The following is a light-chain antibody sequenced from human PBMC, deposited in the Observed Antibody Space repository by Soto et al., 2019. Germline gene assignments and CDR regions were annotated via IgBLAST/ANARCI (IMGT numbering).Light chain of an antibody. V-gene: IGKV1-5*03. CDR1: QSISNS. J-gene: IGKJ4*01. Sequence: DIQMTQSPSTRSASVGDRVTMTCRASQSISNSLAWYQQQPGKAPKLLIYRASALQSGVPSRFSGSGSGTEFTLTIDSLQPDYFATFYCQQYSTYPLTFGGGTRVDIK. CDR3: QQYSTYPLT. CDR2: RAS.